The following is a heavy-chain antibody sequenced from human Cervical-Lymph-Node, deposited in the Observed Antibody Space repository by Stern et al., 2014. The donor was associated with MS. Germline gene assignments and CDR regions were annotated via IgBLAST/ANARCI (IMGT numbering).Heavy chain of an antibody. J-gene: IGHJ4*02. V-gene: IGHV3-30*18. D-gene: IGHD6-19*01. Sequence: QVQLVQSGGGVVQPGKSLRLSCAASGFTFSTYGMHWVRQAPGKGLEGVTFISFDGSKKYFADAVKGRFATSRDNSKDTLHLEMNSLRVDDTAVYYCAKAPIAMVGSYLDSWGQGTLVIVSS. CDR3: AKAPIAMVGSYLDS. CDR2: ISFDGSKK. CDR1: GFTFSTYG.